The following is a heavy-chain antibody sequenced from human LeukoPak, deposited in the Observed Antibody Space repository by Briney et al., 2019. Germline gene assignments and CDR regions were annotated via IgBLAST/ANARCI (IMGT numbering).Heavy chain of an antibody. J-gene: IGHJ4*02. CDR1: GGSFSGYY. V-gene: IGHV4-34*01. CDR3: SRGLDSRKLGY. Sequence: PSETLSLTCAVYGGSFSGYYWSWIRQPPGKGLEWIGEINHSGSTSYNPSLKSRVTMSVDTSKIQFSVKLSSVTAADTAVYYCSRGLDSRKLGYWGQGTLVTVSS. D-gene: IGHD3-22*01. CDR2: INHSGST.